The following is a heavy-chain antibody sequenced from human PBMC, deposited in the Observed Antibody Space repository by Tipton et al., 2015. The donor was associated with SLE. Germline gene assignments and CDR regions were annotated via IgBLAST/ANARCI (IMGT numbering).Heavy chain of an antibody. D-gene: IGHD4-17*01. V-gene: IGHV4-38-2*01. CDR2: VYHSGTT. Sequence: TLSLTCVVSGYSISSGYSWGWIRQPPGKGLEWIGTVYHSGTTIYNPSLKSRVTISVDTSTNQVSLKLTSVTAADTALYHCARSNGGDYAFDIWGQGTKVTVS. CDR3: ARSNGGDYAFDI. CDR1: GYSISSGYS. J-gene: IGHJ3*02.